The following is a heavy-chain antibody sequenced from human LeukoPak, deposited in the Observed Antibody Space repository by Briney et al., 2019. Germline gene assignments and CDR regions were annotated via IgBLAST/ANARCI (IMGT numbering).Heavy chain of an antibody. CDR3: ARGGVTVTITRSFDY. J-gene: IGHJ4*02. CDR1: GGSFSGYY. V-gene: IGHV4-34*01. D-gene: IGHD4-17*01. CDR2: INHSGST. Sequence: PSETLSLTCAVYGGSFSGYYWSWIRQPPGKGLEWIGEINHSGSTNYNPSLKSRVTISVDTSKNPFSLKLSSVTAADTAVYYCARGGVTVTITRSFDYWGQGTLVTVSS.